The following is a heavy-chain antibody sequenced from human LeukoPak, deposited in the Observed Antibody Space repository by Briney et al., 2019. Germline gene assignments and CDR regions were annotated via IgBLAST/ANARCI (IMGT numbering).Heavy chain of an antibody. Sequence: GGSLRLSCAASGFTFSSYSMNWVRQAPGKGLEWVSSITSSSSYIYYADSVKGRFTFSRDNAKNSLYLQMNSLRADDTAVYYWARDPSDSSGYDKKKWTKTFDYWGQGTLFTVSS. J-gene: IGHJ4*02. CDR3: ARDPSDSSGYDKKKWTKTFDY. V-gene: IGHV3-21*01. CDR2: ITSSSSYI. D-gene: IGHD3-22*01. CDR1: GFTFSSYS.